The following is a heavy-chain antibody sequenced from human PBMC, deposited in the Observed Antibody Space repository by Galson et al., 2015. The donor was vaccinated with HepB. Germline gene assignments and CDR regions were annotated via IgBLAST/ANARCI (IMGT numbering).Heavy chain of an antibody. J-gene: IGHJ1*01. D-gene: IGHD2-15*01. CDR3: AAAATTTPRYFQH. V-gene: IGHV3-48*01. CDR2: ISSSSSTI. Sequence: SLRLSCAASGFTFSSYSMNWVRQAPGKGLEWVSYISSSSSTIYYADSVKGRFTISRDNAKNSLYLQMNTLRAEDTAVYYCAAAATTTPRYFQHWGQGTLVTVSS. CDR1: GFTFSSYS.